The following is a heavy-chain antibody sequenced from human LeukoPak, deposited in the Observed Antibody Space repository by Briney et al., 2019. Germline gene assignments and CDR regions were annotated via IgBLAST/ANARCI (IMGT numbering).Heavy chain of an antibody. CDR3: ARVLAVAGTSDWFDP. D-gene: IGHD6-19*01. CDR2: ISAYNGNT. CDR1: GYTFTSYG. J-gene: IGHJ5*02. Sequence: ASVKVSCKASGYTFTSYGISWVRQAPGQGLEWMGWISAYNGNTNYAQKRQGRVTMTTDTSTSTAYMELRSLRSDDTAVYYCARVLAVAGTSDWFDPWGQGTLVTVSS. V-gene: IGHV1-18*01.